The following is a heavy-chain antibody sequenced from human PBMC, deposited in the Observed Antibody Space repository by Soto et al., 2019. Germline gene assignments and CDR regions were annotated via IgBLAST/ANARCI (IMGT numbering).Heavy chain of an antibody. V-gene: IGHV4-39*06. Sequence: SETLSLTCTVSGGSISSSSYYWGWIRQPPGTGLEWIGQINHSGSTNYNPSLKRRVTISVDTSKNQFALKLSSVTAADTAVYYCARVLFGRGNWFDPWGQGTLVTVSS. CDR3: ARVLFGRGNWFDP. J-gene: IGHJ5*02. CDR2: INHSGST. D-gene: IGHD3-3*01. CDR1: GGSISSSSYY.